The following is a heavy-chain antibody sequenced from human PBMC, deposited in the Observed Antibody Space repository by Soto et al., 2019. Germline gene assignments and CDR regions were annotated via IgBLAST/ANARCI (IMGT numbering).Heavy chain of an antibody. D-gene: IGHD3-3*01. Sequence: ASVKVSCKASGYTFTSYGISWVRQAPGQGLEWMGWISAYNGNTNYVQKLQGRVTMTTDTSTSTAYMELRSLRSDDTAVYYCARDKPSVGVVIQYYYYYGMDVWGQGTTVTVSS. CDR1: GYTFTSYG. J-gene: IGHJ6*02. CDR3: ARDKPSVGVVIQYYYYYGMDV. CDR2: ISAYNGNT. V-gene: IGHV1-18*01.